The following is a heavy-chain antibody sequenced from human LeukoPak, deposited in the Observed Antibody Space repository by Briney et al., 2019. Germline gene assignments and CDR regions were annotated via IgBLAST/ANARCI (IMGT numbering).Heavy chain of an antibody. D-gene: IGHD3-10*01. CDR2: FDPEDGET. CDR3: ATGFGPSDAFDI. Sequence: ASVKVSCKVSGYTLTELSMHWVRQAPGKGLEWMGGFDPEDGETIYAQKFQGRVTMTEDTSTDTAYMELSSLRSEDTAVCYCATGFGPSDAFDIWGQGTMVTVSS. CDR1: GYTLTELS. V-gene: IGHV1-24*01. J-gene: IGHJ3*02.